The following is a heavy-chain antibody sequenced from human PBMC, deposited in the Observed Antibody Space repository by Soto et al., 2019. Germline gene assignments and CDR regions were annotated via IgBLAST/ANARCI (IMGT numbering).Heavy chain of an antibody. Sequence: GGSLRLSCAASGFTFSSYGMHWVRQAPGKGLEWVAVIWYDGSNKYYADSVKGRFTISRDNSKNTLYLQMNSLRAEDTAVYYCARDVGLGPTAGYYYYYMDVWGKGTTVTVSS. V-gene: IGHV3-33*01. CDR2: IWYDGSNK. J-gene: IGHJ6*03. CDR3: ARDVGLGPTAGYYYYYMDV. D-gene: IGHD2-21*02. CDR1: GFTFSSYG.